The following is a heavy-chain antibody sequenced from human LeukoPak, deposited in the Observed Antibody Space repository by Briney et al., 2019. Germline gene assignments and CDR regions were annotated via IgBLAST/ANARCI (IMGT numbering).Heavy chain of an antibody. CDR2: IYYSGST. J-gene: IGHJ4*02. CDR3: AREVLGYCSGGSCPDRRIDY. V-gene: IGHV4-30-4*08. CDR1: GGSISSGDYY. Sequence: PSQTLSLTCTVSGGSISSGDYYWSWIRQPPGKGLEWIGYIYYSGSTYYNPSLKSRVTISVDTSKNQFSLKLSSVTAADTAVYYCAREVLGYCSGGSCPDRRIDYWGQGTLVTVSS. D-gene: IGHD2-15*01.